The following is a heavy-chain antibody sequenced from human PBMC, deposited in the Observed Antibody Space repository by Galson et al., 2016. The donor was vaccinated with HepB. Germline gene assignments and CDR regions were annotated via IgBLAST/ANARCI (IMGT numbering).Heavy chain of an antibody. D-gene: IGHD3-10*01. V-gene: IGHV3-21*01. CDR3: ARSSGSGCIDP. CDR1: GFTFSTYN. Sequence: SLRLSCAASGFTFSTYNMNWVRQAPGKGLEWVSSIRSSINYIYYADSVKGRFTISRDNAKNSLYLQMNSLRAEDTAVYYCARSSGSGCIDPWGQGTLVTVSS. CDR2: IRSSINYI. J-gene: IGHJ5*02.